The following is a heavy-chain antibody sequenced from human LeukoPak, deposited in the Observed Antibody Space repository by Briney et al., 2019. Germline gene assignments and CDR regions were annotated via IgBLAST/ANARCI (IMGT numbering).Heavy chain of an antibody. Sequence: GGSLRLSCAASGFTFSSYAMSWVRQAPGKGLEWVSAISGSGGSTYYADSVKGQFTISRDNSKNTLYLQMNSLRAEDTAVYYCAKGGVYYYYYMDVWGKGTTVTVSS. V-gene: IGHV3-23*01. J-gene: IGHJ6*03. D-gene: IGHD3-16*01. CDR2: ISGSGGST. CDR3: AKGGVYYYYYMDV. CDR1: GFTFSSYA.